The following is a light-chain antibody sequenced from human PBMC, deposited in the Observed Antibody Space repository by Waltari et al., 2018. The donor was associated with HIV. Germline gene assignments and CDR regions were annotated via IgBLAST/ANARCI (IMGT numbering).Light chain of an antibody. CDR1: QGINTY. Sequence: DIQMPQSPSSLSASIGDRVTITCRASQGINTYLSWYQQKPGKAPRLLIHTASSLHAGVPSRFSGSRSGTNFTLTISSLQPEDFATYYCLQTYSFPFTFGHGATVDIK. CDR2: TAS. J-gene: IGKJ2*01. V-gene: IGKV1-39*01. CDR3: LQTYSFPFT.